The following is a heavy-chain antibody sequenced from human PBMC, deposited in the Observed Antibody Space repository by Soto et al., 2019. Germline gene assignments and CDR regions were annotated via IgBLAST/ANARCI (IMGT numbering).Heavy chain of an antibody. D-gene: IGHD6-19*01. V-gene: IGHV3-33*01. CDR1: GFTFSSYG. J-gene: IGHJ4*02. CDR3: ARDSHVGSGWQLTADY. Sequence: GGSLRLSCAASGFTFSSYGMHWVRQAPGKGLEWVAVIWYDGSNKYYAEPVKGRFTISRDNSKNTLYLQMNNLRAEDTAVYYCARDSHVGSGWQLTADYWGQGPLVTVSS. CDR2: IWYDGSNK.